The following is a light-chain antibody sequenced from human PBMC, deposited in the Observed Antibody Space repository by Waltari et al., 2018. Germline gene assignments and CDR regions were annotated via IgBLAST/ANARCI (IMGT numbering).Light chain of an antibody. J-gene: IGKJ3*01. V-gene: IGKV1-9*01. CDR2: AAS. CDR1: QDISSS. CDR3: QQVNNYPFT. Sequence: DTQLTQSPSFLSASVGDRVTITCRASQDISSSLAWYQQKPGRAPKLLIYAASTLQSGDPSRLSGSGSGTEFTLTISSLQPEDFVTYYCQQVNNYPFTFGPGTILDVK.